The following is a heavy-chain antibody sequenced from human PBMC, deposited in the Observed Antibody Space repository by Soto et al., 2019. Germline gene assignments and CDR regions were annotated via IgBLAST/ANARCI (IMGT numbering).Heavy chain of an antibody. CDR3: VRVAAMGYCSGGSCPLFDI. J-gene: IGHJ3*02. CDR1: GYTFTSYA. D-gene: IGHD2-15*01. V-gene: IGHV1-3*01. CDR2: INAGNGNT. Sequence: ASVKVFCKASGYTFTSYAMHWVRQAPGQRLEWMGWINAGNGNTKYSQKFQGRVTITRDTSASTAYMELSSLRSEDTAVYYCVRVAAMGYCSGGSCPLFDIWGQGTMVTVSS.